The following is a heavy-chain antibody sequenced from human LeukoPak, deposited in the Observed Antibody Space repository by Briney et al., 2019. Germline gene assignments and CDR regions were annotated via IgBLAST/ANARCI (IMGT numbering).Heavy chain of an antibody. CDR3: ARGLGYCSGGSCYFGAFDI. CDR2: INPNSGGT. J-gene: IGHJ3*02. CDR1: GYTFTGYY. V-gene: IGHV1-2*02. D-gene: IGHD2-15*01. Sequence: GSSVKVSCKASGYTFTGYYMHWVRQAPGQGLEWMGWINPNSGGTNYAQKFQGRVTMTRDTSISTAYMELSRLRSDDTAVYDCARGLGYCSGGSCYFGAFDIWGQGTMVTVSS.